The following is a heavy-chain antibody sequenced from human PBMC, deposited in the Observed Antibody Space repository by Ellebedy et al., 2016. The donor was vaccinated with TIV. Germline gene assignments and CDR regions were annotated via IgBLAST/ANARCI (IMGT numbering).Heavy chain of an antibody. Sequence: ASVKVSXXASGYTFTGQYIHWVRQAPGQGLEWMGWINPHSGGTSYAQKFQGRVTMTRDTSISTAYMELSRLRSDDTAVYYCASKAFFDYWGQGTLVTVSS. V-gene: IGHV1-2*02. CDR3: ASKAFFDY. CDR1: GYTFTGQY. CDR2: INPHSGGT. J-gene: IGHJ4*02.